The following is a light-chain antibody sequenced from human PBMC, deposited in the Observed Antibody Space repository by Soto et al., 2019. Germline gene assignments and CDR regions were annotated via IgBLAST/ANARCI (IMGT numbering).Light chain of an antibody. CDR2: RNN. J-gene: IGLJ1*01. V-gene: IGLV1-47*01. CDR1: SSNIGSNY. CDR3: AAWDDSLSGPSYV. Sequence: VLTQPPSASGTPGQRVTISCSGSSSNIGSNYVYWYQQLPGTAPKLLIYRNNQRPSGVPDRFSGSKSGTSASLAISGLRSEDEADYYCAAWDDSLSGPSYVFLTVSIVTVL.